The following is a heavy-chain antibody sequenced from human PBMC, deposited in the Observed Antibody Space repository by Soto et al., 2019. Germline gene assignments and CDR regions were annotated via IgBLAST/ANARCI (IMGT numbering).Heavy chain of an antibody. D-gene: IGHD6-6*01. V-gene: IGHV1-8*01. Sequence: ALVKVSCKASGYTFTKNYINWVRQAPGQGLEWIGWMNTNTNTTDSAEVFEGRVSLTWDTSISTAYMQLNSLKIDDTAVYYCAREVVEASSLWLDPWGQGTLVTVSS. CDR1: GYTFTKNY. CDR2: MNTNTNTT. CDR3: AREVVEASSLWLDP. J-gene: IGHJ5*02.